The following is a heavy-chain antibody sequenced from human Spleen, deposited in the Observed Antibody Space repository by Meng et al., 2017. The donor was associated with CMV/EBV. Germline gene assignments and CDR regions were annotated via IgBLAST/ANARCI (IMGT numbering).Heavy chain of an antibody. CDR3: ARAILASSSSY. J-gene: IGHJ4*02. Sequence: GGSLRLSCAASGFTFSSYSMNWVRQAPGKGLEWVSSISSSSSYIYCADSVKGRFTISRDNAKNSLYLQMNSLRAEDTAVYYCARAILASSSSYWGQGTLVTVSS. CDR2: ISSSSSYI. V-gene: IGHV3-21*01. D-gene: IGHD6-6*01. CDR1: GFTFSSYS.